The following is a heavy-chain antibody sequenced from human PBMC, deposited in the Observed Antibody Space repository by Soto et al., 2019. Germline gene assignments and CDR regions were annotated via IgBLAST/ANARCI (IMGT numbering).Heavy chain of an antibody. V-gene: IGHV4-61*01. Sequence: QVQLQESGPGLVKPSETLSLTCSVSGGSVSSGSYYWSWIRQPPGKGLEWIGDIYYSGSTNYNPSLKSRVNISVDTSKNQFSLKLSSVTAADTAVYYCARDFCGGDCSDDYYYYAMDVWGQGTTVTVSS. J-gene: IGHJ6*02. CDR1: GGSVSSGSYY. CDR2: IYYSGST. D-gene: IGHD2-21*02. CDR3: ARDFCGGDCSDDYYYYAMDV.